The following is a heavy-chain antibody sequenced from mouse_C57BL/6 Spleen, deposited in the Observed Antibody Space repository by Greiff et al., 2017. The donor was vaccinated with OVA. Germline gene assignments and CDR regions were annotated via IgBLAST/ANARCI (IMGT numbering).Heavy chain of an antibody. J-gene: IGHJ1*03. CDR3: ARHYYGSSYWYFDV. CDR1: GFSLTSYG. V-gene: IGHV2-6-1*01. Sequence: VKLMESGPGLVAPSQSLSITCTVSGFSLTSYGVHWVRQPPGKGLEWLVVIWSDGSTTYNSALKSRLSISKDNSKSQVFLKMNSLQTDDTAMYYGARHYYGSSYWYFDVWGTGTTVTVSS. D-gene: IGHD1-1*01. CDR2: IWSDGST.